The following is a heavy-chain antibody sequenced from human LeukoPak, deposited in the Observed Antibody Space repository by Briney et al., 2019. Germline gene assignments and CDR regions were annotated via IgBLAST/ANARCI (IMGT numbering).Heavy chain of an antibody. D-gene: IGHD5/OR15-5a*01. CDR1: GFTFSSYW. Sequence: PGGSLRLSCAASGFTFSSYWMHWVRQAPGKGLEWVAFIRYDGTVKYYADSAKGRFTISRDTSKNTLYLQMNSLRVEDTAVYYCAKVMFFDYYFDYWGQGTLVTVSS. CDR2: IRYDGTVK. V-gene: IGHV3-30*02. CDR3: AKVMFFDYYFDY. J-gene: IGHJ4*02.